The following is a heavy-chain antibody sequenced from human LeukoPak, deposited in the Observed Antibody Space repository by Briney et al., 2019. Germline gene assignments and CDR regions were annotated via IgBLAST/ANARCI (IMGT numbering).Heavy chain of an antibody. J-gene: IGHJ6*03. CDR1: GYTFTSYG. V-gene: IGHV1-18*01. D-gene: IGHD5-12*01. CDR2: ISAYNGNT. Sequence: ASVKVSCKASGYTFTSYGISWVRQAPGQGLEWMGWISAYNGNTNYAQKLRGRVTMTTDTSTSTAYMELRSLRSDDTAVYYCARDRPGDSGYPSAYYYYYYYMDVWGKGTTVTVSS. CDR3: ARDRPGDSGYPSAYYYYYYYMDV.